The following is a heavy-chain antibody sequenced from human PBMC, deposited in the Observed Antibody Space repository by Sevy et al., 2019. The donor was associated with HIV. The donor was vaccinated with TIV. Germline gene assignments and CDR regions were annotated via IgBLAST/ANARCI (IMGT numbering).Heavy chain of an antibody. V-gene: IGHV3-33*08. Sequence: GGSLRLSCAASGFTFSSYVMHWVRQAPGKGLEWVALIWYDGTIKYYADSVKGRFTISRDNSKDTLFLQMNSLRAEDTAVYYCARGRKTTQEWLEELDYYYGVDVWGQGTTVTVSS. CDR2: IWYDGTIK. CDR3: ARGRKTTQEWLEELDYYYGVDV. D-gene: IGHD2-8*01. J-gene: IGHJ6*02. CDR1: GFTFSSYV.